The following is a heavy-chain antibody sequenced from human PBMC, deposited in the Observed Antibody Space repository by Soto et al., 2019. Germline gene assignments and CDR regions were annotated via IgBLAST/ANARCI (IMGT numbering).Heavy chain of an antibody. CDR2: INSDGST. CDR3: ARYWRSEDIVLVPAAQRYGMDV. CDR1: GFTVRSNY. D-gene: IGHD2-2*01. V-gene: IGHV3-74*01. J-gene: IGHJ6*02. Sequence: GGSLRLACEASGFTVRSNYMSWVRQAPGKGLVWVSRINSDGSTTYADSVKGRFTISRDNAKNTLYLQMNSLRAEDTAVYYCARYWRSEDIVLVPAAQRYGMDVWGQGTTVTVSS.